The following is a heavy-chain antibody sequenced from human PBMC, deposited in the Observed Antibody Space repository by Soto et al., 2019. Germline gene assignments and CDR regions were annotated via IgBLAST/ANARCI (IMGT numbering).Heavy chain of an antibody. CDR3: AKKSCSSPGCPYGMDV. J-gene: IGHJ6*02. Sequence: PGGSLRLSCAASGFNFNAYVMNWVRQAPGKGLEWVSIISFTGDSRYYADYVKDRFNNSRDNSQNTLYLQMNSLRAEDTAVYYCAKKSCSSPGCPYGMDVWGQGTTVTVSS. CDR2: ISFTGDSR. V-gene: IGHV3-23*01. D-gene: IGHD2-2*01. CDR1: GFNFNAYV.